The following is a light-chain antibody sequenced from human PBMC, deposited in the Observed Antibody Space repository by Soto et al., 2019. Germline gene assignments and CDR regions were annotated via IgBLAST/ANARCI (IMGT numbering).Light chain of an antibody. CDR2: EVN. Sequence: QSALTQPASVSGSPGQSITISCTGTSSDVGGYDRVSWYQHHPGKAPTMMIYEVNKRPSGVSYRFSGSKSGNTASLTISWLQAADEADYYFCSSVGGPIWVFGGGTKLTVL. CDR1: SSDVGGYDR. J-gene: IGLJ3*02. CDR3: CSSVGGPIWV. V-gene: IGLV2-23*02.